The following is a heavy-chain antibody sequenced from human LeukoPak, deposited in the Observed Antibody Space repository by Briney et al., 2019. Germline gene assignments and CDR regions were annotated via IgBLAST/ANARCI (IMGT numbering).Heavy chain of an antibody. D-gene: IGHD3-3*01. CDR2: MNPNSGNT. J-gene: IGHJ4*02. Sequence: ASVKVSCKASGYTFTSYDINWVRQATGQGLEWMGWMNPNSGNTGYAQKFQGRVTMTRNTSISTAYMELSSLRSEDTAVYYCARGPLGTIFGVSDWDYWGQGTLVTVSS. CDR1: GYTFTSYD. V-gene: IGHV1-8*01. CDR3: ARGPLGTIFGVSDWDY.